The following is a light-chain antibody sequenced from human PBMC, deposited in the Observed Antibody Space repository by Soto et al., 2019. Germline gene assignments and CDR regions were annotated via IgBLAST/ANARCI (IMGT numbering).Light chain of an antibody. J-gene: IGLJ1*01. CDR2: SNN. CDR1: SSNIGSNT. V-gene: IGLV1-44*01. Sequence: QSVLTQPPSASGTPGQRVTISCSGSSSNIGSNTVNWYQQLPGTAPKLLIYSNNQRPSGVPDRFSGSKSGTSASLAISGLQSEDEADYYCAAWDDSLNVHYVFGNGTKVTVL. CDR3: AAWDDSLNVHYV.